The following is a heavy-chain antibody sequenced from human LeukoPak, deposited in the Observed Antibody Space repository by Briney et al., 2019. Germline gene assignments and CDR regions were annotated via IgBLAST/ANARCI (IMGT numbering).Heavy chain of an antibody. D-gene: IGHD3-10*01. CDR1: GFTFTYAW. V-gene: IGHV3-15*07. J-gene: IGHJ4*02. CDR2: IASRPAGGAT. CDR3: TTEGQQMESSGFDY. Sequence: GGSLRLSCAASGFTFTYAWMNWVRQAPGEGLEWVGRIASRPAGGATDYADSVRGRFSISRDDSKNTLYLQMNSLKTEDTAVYYCTTEGQQMESSGFDYWGQGTPVTVS.